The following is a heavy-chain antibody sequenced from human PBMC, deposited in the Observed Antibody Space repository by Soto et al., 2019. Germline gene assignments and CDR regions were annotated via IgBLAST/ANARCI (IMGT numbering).Heavy chain of an antibody. CDR2: ISAYNGNT. Sequence: QVQLVQSGAEVKKPGASVKVSCKASGYTFTSYGISWVRQAPGQGLEWMGWISAYNGNTNYAQKLQGRVTMTTDTSPSTAYMELRSLRSDDTAVYYCARDRRLVYYYYGMDVWGQGTTVTVSS. CDR1: GYTFTSYG. D-gene: IGHD6-19*01. J-gene: IGHJ6*02. V-gene: IGHV1-18*01. CDR3: ARDRRLVYYYYGMDV.